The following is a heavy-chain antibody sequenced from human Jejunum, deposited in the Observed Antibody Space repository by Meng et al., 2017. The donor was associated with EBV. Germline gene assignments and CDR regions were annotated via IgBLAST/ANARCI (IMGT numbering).Heavy chain of an antibody. Sequence: VQLVESGGGVVQPGRSLGLFFAASGFTFSGQAMKWVRQAPGKGLKWVALISNDGNNKYYADSVKGRFTISRDNSKNTLYLQMNSLRVDDTALYYCTREWGADYWGQGTLVTVSS. V-gene: IGHV3-30-3*01. CDR3: TREWGADY. J-gene: IGHJ4*02. D-gene: IGHD3-16*01. CDR1: GFTFSGQA. CDR2: ISNDGNNK.